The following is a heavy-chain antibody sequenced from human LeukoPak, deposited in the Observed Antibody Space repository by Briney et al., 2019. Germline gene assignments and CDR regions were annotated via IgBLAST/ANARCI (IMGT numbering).Heavy chain of an antibody. Sequence: GRSLRLSCAASGFTFGSYVMHWVRQAPGKGLQWVAVTSSDGSSKYYADSVKGRFTISRDNSKNTLYLQINSLSAEDTAVYYCARGDHYASGTFLYYFHYWGQGTLVTVSS. CDR2: TSSDGSSK. D-gene: IGHD3-10*01. J-gene: IGHJ4*02. V-gene: IGHV3-30*01. CDR3: ARGDHYASGTFLYYFHY. CDR1: GFTFGSYV.